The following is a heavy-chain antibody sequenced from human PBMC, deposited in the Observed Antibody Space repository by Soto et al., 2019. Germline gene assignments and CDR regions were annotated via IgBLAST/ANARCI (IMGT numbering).Heavy chain of an antibody. Sequence: QIQLVESGGDVVQPGKSLRLSCAASGFNFGFFGMHWVRQAPGKGLEWVAFISGDGINTQYADSVRGRFTLSRDYSRKTMYLQMDSLRDEETALYYCARGNLSFAFDSWGLGTLVTVSS. V-gene: IGHV3-30*03. CDR2: ISGDGINT. CDR1: GFNFGFFG. CDR3: ARGNLSFAFDS. J-gene: IGHJ4*02. D-gene: IGHD1-26*01.